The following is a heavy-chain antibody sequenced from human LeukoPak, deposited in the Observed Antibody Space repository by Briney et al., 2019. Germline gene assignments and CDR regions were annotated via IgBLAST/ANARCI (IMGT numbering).Heavy chain of an antibody. D-gene: IGHD3-22*01. V-gene: IGHV4-39*01. CDR2: INYSGNI. J-gene: IGHJ4*02. CDR1: GGSISSVSYY. Sequence: SETLSLTCTVSGGSISSVSYYWGWIRQPPGKGLEWIGSINYSGNIYYTPSLKSRVTISVDTSKNQFSLKLSSVTAADTAIYYCARLSIPTCSYDSSGSYYYFVYWGQGTLVTVSS. CDR3: ARLSIPTCSYDSSGSYYYFVY.